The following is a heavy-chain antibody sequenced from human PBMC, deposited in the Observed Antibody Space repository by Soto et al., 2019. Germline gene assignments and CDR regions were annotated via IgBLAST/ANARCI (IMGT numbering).Heavy chain of an antibody. CDR3: VRDVESPGISGSWGAFDI. V-gene: IGHV4-4*07. CDR1: GGSIRNYF. J-gene: IGHJ3*02. Sequence: QVQLQESGPGLVKPSETLSLICTVSGGSIRNYFWTWIRQPAGKGLEWIGRIYSSGNTVYNASLKSRVTMSIDMSKKPVSLKLSSMTAADTAVYYCVRDVESPGISGSWGAFDIWGQGTVVTVSS. CDR2: IYSSGNT. D-gene: IGHD1-20*01.